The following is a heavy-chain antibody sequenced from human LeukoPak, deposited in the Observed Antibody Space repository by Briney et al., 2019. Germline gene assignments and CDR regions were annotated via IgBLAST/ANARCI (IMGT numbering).Heavy chain of an antibody. D-gene: IGHD3-16*02. CDR3: ARGQLKYDYVWGSYRYDYFDY. CDR2: INHSGST. J-gene: IGHJ4*02. V-gene: IGHV4-34*01. CDR1: GGSFSGYY. Sequence: SETLSLTCAVYGGSFSGYYWSWIRQPPGKWLEWIGEINHSGSTNYNPSLKSRVTISVDTSKNQFSLKLSSVTAADTAVYYCARGQLKYDYVWGSYRYDYFDYWGQGTLVTVSS.